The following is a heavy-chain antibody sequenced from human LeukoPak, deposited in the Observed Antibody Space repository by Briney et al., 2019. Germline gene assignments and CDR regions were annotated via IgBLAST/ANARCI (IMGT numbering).Heavy chain of an antibody. V-gene: IGHV4-30-2*01. CDR1: GGSISSGGYS. D-gene: IGHD4-17*01. CDR3: ARSNPDYGDLYDY. CDR2: IYHSGST. Sequence: SQTLSLTCAVSGGSISSGGYSWSWIRQPPGKGLEWIGYIYHSGSTYYNPSLKSRVTISVDRSKNQFSLKLSSVIAADTAVYYCARSNPDYGDLYDYWGQGTLVTVSS. J-gene: IGHJ4*02.